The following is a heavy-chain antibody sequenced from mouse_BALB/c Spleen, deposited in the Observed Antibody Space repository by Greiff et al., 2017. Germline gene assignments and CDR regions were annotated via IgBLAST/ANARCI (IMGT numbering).Heavy chain of an antibody. CDR1: GYSITSDYA. CDR2: ISYSGST. J-gene: IGHJ3*01. CDR3: ARRAAWFAY. V-gene: IGHV3-2*02. D-gene: IGHD3-3*01. Sequence: DVQLQESGPGLVKPSQSLSLTCTVTGYSITSDYAWNWIRQFPGNKLEWMGYISYSGSTSYNPSLKSRISITRDTSKNQFFLQLNSVTTEDTATYYCARRAAWFAYWGQGTLVTVSA.